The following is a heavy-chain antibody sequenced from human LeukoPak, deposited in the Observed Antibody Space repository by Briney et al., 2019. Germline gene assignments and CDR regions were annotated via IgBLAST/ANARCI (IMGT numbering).Heavy chain of an antibody. D-gene: IGHD3-22*01. V-gene: IGHV3-64*01. Sequence: PGGSLRLSCAASGFTFSSYAMHWVRQAPGKGLEYVSAISSNGGSTYYANSVKGRFTISRDNSKNTLYLQMGSLRAEDMAVYYCASELADYYDSSGPPAAFDIWGQGTMVTVSS. CDR1: GFTFSSYA. CDR2: ISSNGGST. J-gene: IGHJ3*02. CDR3: ASELADYYDSSGPPAAFDI.